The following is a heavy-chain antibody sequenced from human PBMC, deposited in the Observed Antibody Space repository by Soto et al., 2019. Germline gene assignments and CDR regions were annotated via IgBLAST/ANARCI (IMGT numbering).Heavy chain of an antibody. D-gene: IGHD3-10*01. V-gene: IGHV3-23*01. CDR3: AKSGVLGTAWLNPHFDS. Sequence: GGSLRLSCAASGFTFSDSAMSWARQAPGKGLEWVSTIHTNGGSTSSADSVKGRFTISRDNSKNTLYLQMNSLRVEDTAVYYCAKSGVLGTAWLNPHFDSWGQGTLVTVSS. CDR1: GFTFSDSA. CDR2: IHTNGGST. J-gene: IGHJ4*02.